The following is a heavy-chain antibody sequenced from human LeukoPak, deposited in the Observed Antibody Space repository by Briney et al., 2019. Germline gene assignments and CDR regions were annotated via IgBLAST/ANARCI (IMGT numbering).Heavy chain of an antibody. J-gene: IGHJ4*02. CDR2: ASGSGGST. V-gene: IGHV3-23*01. D-gene: IGHD3-22*01. CDR3: AKGLVIYYDSSGYDY. Sequence: PGGSLRLSCAASGFTFSSYAMSWVRQAPGKGLEWVSSASGSGGSTYYADSVKGRFTISRDNSKNTLYLQMNSLRAEDTAVYYCAKGLVIYYDSSGYDYWGQGTLVTVSS. CDR1: GFTFSSYA.